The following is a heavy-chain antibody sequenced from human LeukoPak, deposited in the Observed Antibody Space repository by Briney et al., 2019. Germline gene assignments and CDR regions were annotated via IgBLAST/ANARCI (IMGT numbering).Heavy chain of an antibody. J-gene: IGHJ4*02. Sequence: GGSLRLSCAASGLTFSSYGMHWVRQAPGKGLEWVAVISYDGSNKYYADSVKGRFTISRDNSKNTLYLQMNSLRAEDTAVYYCAKEPHGGIQLWTSSYFDYWGQGTLVTVSS. CDR3: AKEPHGGIQLWTSSYFDY. CDR1: GLTFSSYG. D-gene: IGHD5-18*01. CDR2: ISYDGSNK. V-gene: IGHV3-30*18.